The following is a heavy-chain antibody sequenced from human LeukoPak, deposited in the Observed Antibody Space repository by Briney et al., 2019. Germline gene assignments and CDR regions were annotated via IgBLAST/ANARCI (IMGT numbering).Heavy chain of an antibody. CDR3: ARGWTYYFDY. CDR2: MNPNSGNT. D-gene: IGHD3/OR15-3a*01. V-gene: IGHV1-8*01. CDR1: GYTFTSYD. J-gene: IGHJ4*02. Sequence: ASVKVSCKASGYTFTSYDNNWVRQATGQGLEWMGWMNPNSGNTGYAQKFQGRVTMTRNTSISTVYMELSSLRSEDTAVYYCARGWTYYFDYWGQGTLVTVSS.